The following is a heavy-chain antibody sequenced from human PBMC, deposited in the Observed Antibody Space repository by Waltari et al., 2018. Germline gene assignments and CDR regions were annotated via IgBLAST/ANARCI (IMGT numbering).Heavy chain of an antibody. CDR1: VFSISSYY. Sequence: QVQLQESGPGLVKPSETLSLTCTVSVFSISSYYWSWIRQPPGKGLGWIGYIYYSGSTNYNPSLKSRVTISVDTSKNQFSLKLSSVTAADTAVYYCARDRTKIYCSSTSCQYGMDVWGQGTTVTVSS. D-gene: IGHD2-2*01. V-gene: IGHV4-59*01. CDR2: IYYSGST. CDR3: ARDRTKIYCSSTSCQYGMDV. J-gene: IGHJ6*02.